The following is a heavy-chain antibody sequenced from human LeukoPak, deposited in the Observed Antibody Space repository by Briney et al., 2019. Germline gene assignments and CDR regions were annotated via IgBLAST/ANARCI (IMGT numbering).Heavy chain of an antibody. CDR3: AKDSRTGSPRAFDS. V-gene: IGHV3-23*01. Sequence: GGSLRLSCAASGFTFTDYAMTWVRQAPGKGLEWVSTITIGGTTYHADSVKGRFTISRDNSKNTLYLQMNSLRPEDTAVYSCAKDSRTGSPRAFDSWGQGTLVIVSS. CDR1: GFTFTDYA. CDR2: ITIGGTT. J-gene: IGHJ4*02. D-gene: IGHD1-26*01.